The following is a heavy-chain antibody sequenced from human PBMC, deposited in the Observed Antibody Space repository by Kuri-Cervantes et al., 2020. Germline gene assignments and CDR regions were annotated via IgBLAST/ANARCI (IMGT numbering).Heavy chain of an antibody. CDR1: GFAFSSYS. D-gene: IGHD6-19*01. CDR3: ARDLPIAVAAHWFDP. Sequence: GGSLRLSCAASGFAFSSYSMNWVRQAPGKGLEWVSSISSSSSYIYYADSVKGRFTTSRDNAKNSLYLQMNSLRAEDTAVYYCARDLPIAVAAHWFDPWGQGTLVTVSS. J-gene: IGHJ5*02. CDR2: ISSSSSYI. V-gene: IGHV3-21*01.